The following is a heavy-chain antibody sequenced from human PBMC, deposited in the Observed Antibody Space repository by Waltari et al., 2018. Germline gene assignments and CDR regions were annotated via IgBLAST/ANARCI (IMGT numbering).Heavy chain of an antibody. V-gene: IGHV4-39*01. CDR2: VSYSGTT. Sequence: QLQLQESGPRLVRPSETLSPICRVYGVSITNNRHSRPWIRQSPGQGLEWIGTVSYSGTTYISPSLKSRVSVSRDTSKNQVSLILGSVTAADMAVYYCATYIGASVGTAAFDVWGQGTMVTVSS. CDR3: ATYIGASVGTAAFDV. D-gene: IGHD5-12*01. CDR1: GVSITNNRHS. J-gene: IGHJ3*01.